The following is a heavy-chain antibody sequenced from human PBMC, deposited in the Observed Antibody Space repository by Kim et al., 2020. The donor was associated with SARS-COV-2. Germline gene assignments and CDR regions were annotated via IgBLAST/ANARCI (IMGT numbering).Heavy chain of an antibody. J-gene: IGHJ4*02. CDR2: ISGNKGNI. Sequence: ASVKVSCKASGYTFTNYGISWVRQAPGQGLEWMGWISGNKGNIKYAQKFQGRVTMTTDTSTSTAYMELRSLRSDDTAVYYCASYPISRARFDVWGQGTLVTVSS. V-gene: IGHV1-18*01. D-gene: IGHD3-16*02. CDR3: ASYPISRARFDV. CDR1: GYTFTNYG.